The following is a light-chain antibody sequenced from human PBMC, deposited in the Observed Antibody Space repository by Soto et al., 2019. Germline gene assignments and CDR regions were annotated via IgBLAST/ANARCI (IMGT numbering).Light chain of an antibody. Sequence: EIVMTQSPATLSVSPGERATLSCRASQSVTSSLAWYQQKPGQAPRLLIYDASTRATGIAARFSGGGSGTELTLTISSLQSEDFAVYYCQQYNNWHPITFGQGTRLEIK. J-gene: IGKJ5*01. V-gene: IGKV3-15*01. CDR1: QSVTSS. CDR3: QQYNNWHPIT. CDR2: DAS.